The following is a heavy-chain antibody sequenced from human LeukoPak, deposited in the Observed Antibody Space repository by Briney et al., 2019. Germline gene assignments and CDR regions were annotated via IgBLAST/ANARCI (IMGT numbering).Heavy chain of an antibody. J-gene: IGHJ6*03. Sequence: SVKVSCKASGGTFSSYAISWVRQAPGQGLEWMGGIVPICGTANYAQKFQGRVTITADESTSTAYMELSSLRSEDTAVYYCARCMADCSSTSCYDYYYYYMDVWGKGTTVTVSS. CDR3: ARCMADCSSTSCYDYYYYYMDV. CDR2: IVPICGTA. CDR1: GGTFSSYA. V-gene: IGHV1-69*01. D-gene: IGHD2-2*01.